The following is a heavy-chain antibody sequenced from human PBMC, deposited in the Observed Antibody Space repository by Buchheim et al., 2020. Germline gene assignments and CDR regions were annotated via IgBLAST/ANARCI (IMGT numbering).Heavy chain of an antibody. D-gene: IGHD1-1*01. CDR2: INNSSRII. Sequence: EVQLVESGGGLVQPGGSLRLSCAASGFALSAYPMNWVRQAPGRGLEWVSYINNSSRIIYYAESVKGRFTISRDNARNSLYLQMNSLTDEDTALYFCARDYGNNWDLDSWGQGTL. CDR3: ARDYGNNWDLDS. CDR1: GFALSAYP. J-gene: IGHJ4*02. V-gene: IGHV3-48*02.